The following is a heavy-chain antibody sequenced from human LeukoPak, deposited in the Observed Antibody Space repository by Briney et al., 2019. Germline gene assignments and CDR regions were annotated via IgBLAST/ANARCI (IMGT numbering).Heavy chain of an antibody. V-gene: IGHV1-18*01. CDR3: ARDDPERLFYSSNSFDY. CDR2: ISGYNGDT. CDR1: GYTFTSYA. D-gene: IGHD2-8*01. Sequence: ASVKVSCKASGYTFTSYAISWVRQAPGQGLEWMGWISGYNGDTNYAQKLQGRVTMTTNTSTRTAYMELRSLRSDDTAVYYCARDDPERLFYSSNSFDYWDQGTLVTVSS. J-gene: IGHJ4*02.